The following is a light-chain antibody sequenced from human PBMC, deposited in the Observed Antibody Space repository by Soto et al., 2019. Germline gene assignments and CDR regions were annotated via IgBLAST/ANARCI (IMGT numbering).Light chain of an antibody. CDR1: SSDVGSYHL. CDR3: YSYAASSTFVYV. J-gene: IGLJ1*01. V-gene: IGLV2-23*03. Sequence: QSALTQPASVSGSPGQSITISCTGTSSDVGSYHLVSWYQQYPGKAPKLMIYEGNKRPSGVSNRFSGSKSGNTASLTISGLQAEDEADYYCYSYAASSTFVYVFGTGTKLTVL. CDR2: EGN.